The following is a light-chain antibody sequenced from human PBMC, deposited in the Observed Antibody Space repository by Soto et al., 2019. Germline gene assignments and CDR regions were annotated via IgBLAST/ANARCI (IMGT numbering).Light chain of an antibody. Sequence: QSVLTQPASVSGSPGQSITISCTGTSSDVGSYNLVSWYQQHPGKAPKRMIYEVSKRPSGVSNRFSGSKSGNTASLTISGLQAEDEADYYCCSYAGYWVFGTGTKVTVL. V-gene: IGLV2-23*02. CDR3: CSYAGYWV. CDR2: EVS. J-gene: IGLJ1*01. CDR1: SSDVGSYNL.